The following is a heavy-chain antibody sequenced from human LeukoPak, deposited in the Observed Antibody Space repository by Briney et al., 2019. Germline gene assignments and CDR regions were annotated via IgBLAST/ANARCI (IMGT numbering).Heavy chain of an antibody. CDR1: GFTFSSYA. J-gene: IGHJ1*01. CDR2: MSYDGSNK. V-gene: IGHV3-30*04. CDR3: ARDEEDWYFQH. Sequence: GSLRLSCAASGFTFSSYAMHWVRQAPGKGLEWVAVMSYDGSNKYYADSVKGRFTISRDNSKNTLYLQMNSLRAEDTAVYYCARDEEDWYFQHWGQGTLVTVSS. D-gene: IGHD2-15*01.